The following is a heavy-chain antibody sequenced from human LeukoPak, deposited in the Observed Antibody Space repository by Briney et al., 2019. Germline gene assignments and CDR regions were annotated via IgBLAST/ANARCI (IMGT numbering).Heavy chain of an antibody. V-gene: IGHV1-8*03. D-gene: IGHD1-26*01. CDR2: INPNNGNT. CDR1: GYTFTNYN. Sequence: GASVKVSCKASGYTFTNYNINWVRQATGQGLEWMGWINPNNGNTGYAQKFQGRVTLTRNTSISTAYMELSSLRSEDTAVYYCAREGVGADPGYWGQGTLVTVSS. CDR3: AREGVGADPGY. J-gene: IGHJ4*02.